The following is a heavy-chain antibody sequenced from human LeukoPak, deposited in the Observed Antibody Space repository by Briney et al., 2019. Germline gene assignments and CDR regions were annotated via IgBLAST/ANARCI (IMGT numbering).Heavy chain of an antibody. CDR2: INHSGST. CDR1: GGSFSGYY. V-gene: IGHV4-34*01. CDR3: ARGHDYVDY. J-gene: IGHJ4*02. Sequence: SETLSLTCAVYGGSFSGYYWSWIRQPPGKGLEWIGEINHSGSTNYNPSLKSRVTISVDTSKNQFSLKLSSVTAADTAMYYCARGHDYVDYWGQGTLVTVSS.